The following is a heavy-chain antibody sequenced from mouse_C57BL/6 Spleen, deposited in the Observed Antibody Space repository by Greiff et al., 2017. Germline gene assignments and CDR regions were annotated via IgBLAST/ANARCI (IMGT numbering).Heavy chain of an antibody. Sequence: EVQLQQSGPVLVKPGASVKMSCKASGYTFTDYYMNWVKQSHGKSLEWIGVINPYNGGTSYNQKFKGKATLTVDKSSSTAYMELNSLTSEDSAVYYCARERDDYDGADYWGQGTTLTVSS. CDR2: INPYNGGT. V-gene: IGHV1-19*01. CDR3: ARERDDYDGADY. D-gene: IGHD2-4*01. J-gene: IGHJ2*01. CDR1: GYTFTDYY.